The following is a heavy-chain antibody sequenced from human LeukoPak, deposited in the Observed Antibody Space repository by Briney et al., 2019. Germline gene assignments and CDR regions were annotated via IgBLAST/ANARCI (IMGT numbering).Heavy chain of an antibody. J-gene: IGHJ6*02. CDR2: IYYSGST. V-gene: IGHV4-59*01. CDR3: ARSSSWSVPPYYYYGMDV. CDR1: GGSISSYY. Sequence: SETLSLTCTVSGGSISSYYWSWIRQPPGKGLEWIGYIYYSGSTNYNPSLKSRVTISVDTSKNQFSLKLGSVTAADTAVYYCARSSSWSVPPYYYYGMDVWGQGTTVTVSS. D-gene: IGHD6-13*01.